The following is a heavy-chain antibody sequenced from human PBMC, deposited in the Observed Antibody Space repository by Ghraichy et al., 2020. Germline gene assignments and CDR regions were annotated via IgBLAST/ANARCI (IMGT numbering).Heavy chain of an antibody. Sequence: SETLSLTCAVYVGSFSGYYWSWIRQPPGKGLEWIGEINPTGTTNNNPSLKSRLTLLVDPSKNQFSLQLKSVTAADTAVYYCARRRQTWSAAEGDAFDIWGHGTMGPVSS. CDR1: VGSFSGYY. CDR2: INPTGTT. D-gene: IGHD5-18*01. CDR3: ARRRQTWSAAEGDAFDI. J-gene: IGHJ3*02. V-gene: IGHV4-34*01.